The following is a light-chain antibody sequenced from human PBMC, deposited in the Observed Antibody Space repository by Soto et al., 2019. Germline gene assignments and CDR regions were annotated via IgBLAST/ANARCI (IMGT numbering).Light chain of an antibody. CDR2: DAS. V-gene: IGKV1-17*01. CDR1: QSISTY. CDR3: QQYNSYPIT. J-gene: IGKJ5*01. Sequence: DIQMTQSPSSLSASVGNRVTITCRASQSISTYLNWYQKKPGKAPNLLIYDASRLQSGVPSRFSGSGSGTEFTLTISSLQPDDFATYYCQQYNSYPITFGQGTRLEIK.